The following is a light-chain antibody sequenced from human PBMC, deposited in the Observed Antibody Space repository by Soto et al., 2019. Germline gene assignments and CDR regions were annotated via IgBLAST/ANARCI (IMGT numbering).Light chain of an antibody. CDR1: QDISNY. J-gene: IGKJ4*01. V-gene: IGKV1-33*01. CDR3: QQYDNLPFT. Sequence: DIQMTQSPSSLSASVGDRVTITCQASQDISNYLNWYQQKPGKAPKLLICDASTLESGVPPRFSGGGSGTDFTFTINSLQPEDIATYYCQQYDNLPFTFGGGTKLEIE. CDR2: DAS.